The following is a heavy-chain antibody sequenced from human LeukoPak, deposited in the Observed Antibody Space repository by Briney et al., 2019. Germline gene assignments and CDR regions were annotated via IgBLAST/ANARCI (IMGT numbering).Heavy chain of an antibody. CDR2: IYHSGST. D-gene: IGHD4-23*01. J-gene: IGHJ5*02. Sequence: PSETLSLTCDVYSGSFGGYYWSWIRQPPGKGLEWIGYIYHSGSTYYNPSLKSRVTISVDRSKNQFSLKLSSVTAADTAVYYCARDVRGGNSGGWFDPWGQGTLVTVSS. V-gene: IGHV4-34*01. CDR1: SGSFGGYY. CDR3: ARDVRGGNSGGWFDP.